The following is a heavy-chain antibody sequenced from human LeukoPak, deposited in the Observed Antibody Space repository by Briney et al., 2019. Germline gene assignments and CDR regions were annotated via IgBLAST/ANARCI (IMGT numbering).Heavy chain of an antibody. V-gene: IGHV4-61*02. D-gene: IGHD3-3*01. CDR3: ARETVDFWSGLIDY. Sequence: SQTLSLTCTVSGGSISSGSYYWSWIRQPAGKGLEWIGRIYTSGSTSYNPSLKSRVTISVDTSKNQFSLRPSSVTTADTAVCYCARETVDFWSGLIDYWGQGTLVTVSS. J-gene: IGHJ4*02. CDR2: IYTSGST. CDR1: GGSISSGSYY.